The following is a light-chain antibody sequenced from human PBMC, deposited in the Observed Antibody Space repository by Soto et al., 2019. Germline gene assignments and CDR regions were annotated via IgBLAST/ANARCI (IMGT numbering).Light chain of an antibody. V-gene: IGKV1-27*01. J-gene: IGKJ4*01. CDR3: QKHNGAPFT. CDR2: AAS. CDR1: QGISDH. Sequence: DIQMTQSPSSLSASVGDRVIITCRASQGISDHLAWYQQKPGKVPKLLIYAASTVQSGVPSRFSGSGSGTEFTLTISSLQPEDVATYYCQKHNGAPFTFGGETKVEIK.